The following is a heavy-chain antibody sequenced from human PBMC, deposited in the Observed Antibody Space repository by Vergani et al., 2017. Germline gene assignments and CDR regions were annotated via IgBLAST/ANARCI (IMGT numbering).Heavy chain of an antibody. CDR3: AKDYNIMGALHY. CDR2: ITYNGGRT. J-gene: IGHJ4*02. V-gene: IGHV3-23*04. D-gene: IGHD5-12*01. Sequence: EVLLVESGGGLVQPGGSLRLSCAASGFTFSAYWMNWVRQAPGKGLEWVSTITYNGGRTYYAYSVTGRFTISRDNSKNTLFLQLKTLRAEDTGVYYCAKDYNIMGALHYWGQGTLVAVSS. CDR1: GFTFSAYW.